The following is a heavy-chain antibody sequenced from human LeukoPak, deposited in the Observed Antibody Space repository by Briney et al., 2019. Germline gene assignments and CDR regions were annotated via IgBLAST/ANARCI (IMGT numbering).Heavy chain of an antibody. CDR2: IRYGGSNK. J-gene: IGHJ4*02. D-gene: IGHD6-13*01. CDR3: AKDPTAAAASFDY. V-gene: IGHV3-30*02. Sequence: GGSLRLSCAASGFTFSSYGMHWVRQAPGKGLEWVAFIRYGGSNKYYADSVKGRFTISRDNSKNTLYLQMNSLRAEDTAVYYCAKDPTAAAASFDYWGQGTLVTVSS. CDR1: GFTFSSYG.